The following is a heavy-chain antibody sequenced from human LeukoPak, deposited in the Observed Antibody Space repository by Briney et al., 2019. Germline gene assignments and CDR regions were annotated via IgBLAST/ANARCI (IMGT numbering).Heavy chain of an antibody. CDR1: GFTFSSFA. Sequence: PGGSLRLSCAASGFTFSSFAMRWVRQAPGKGLERISSISGSGGSASYVDSVRGRFTISRDNSKNTLYLQMNSLSADDTAVYFCAKGMGVDVYAKYSDSWGQGTLVTVSS. J-gene: IGHJ4*02. V-gene: IGHV3-23*01. D-gene: IGHD2-8*01. CDR2: ISGSGGSA. CDR3: AKGMGVDVYAKYSDS.